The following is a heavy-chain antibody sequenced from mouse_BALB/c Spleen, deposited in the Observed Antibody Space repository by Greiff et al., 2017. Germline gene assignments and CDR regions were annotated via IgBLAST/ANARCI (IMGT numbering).Heavy chain of an antibody. D-gene: IGHD4-1*01. CDR3: ARDGNWAHFDY. CDR1: GFTFSDYY. J-gene: IGHJ2*01. V-gene: IGHV5-4*02. Sequence: EVQRVESGGGLVKPGGSLKLSCAASGFTFSDYYMYWVRQTPEKRLEWVATISDGGSYTYYPDSVKGRFTISRDNAKNNLYLQMSSLKSEDTAMYYCARDGNWAHFDYWGQGTTLTVSS. CDR2: ISDGGSYT.